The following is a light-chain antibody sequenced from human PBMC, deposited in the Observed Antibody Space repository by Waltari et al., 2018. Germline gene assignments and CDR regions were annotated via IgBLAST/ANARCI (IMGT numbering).Light chain of an antibody. Sequence: DIVMTQSPDSLAVSLGEGATINCESSQTFLKNSNNKNYLAWYQQKPGQPPKLLIYLATTRDSGVPYRFRGSGSGKEFTLTISSLQAGDVAFYFWQQYYSTPWTFGQGTKVEIK. J-gene: IGKJ1*01. CDR1: QTFLKNSNNKNY. CDR3: QQYYSTPWT. CDR2: LAT. V-gene: IGKV4-1*01.